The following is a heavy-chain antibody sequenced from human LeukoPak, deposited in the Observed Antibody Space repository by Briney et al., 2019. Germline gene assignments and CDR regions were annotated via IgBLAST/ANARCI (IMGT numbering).Heavy chain of an antibody. CDR1: GGSLSGHY. CDR2: IHSSGST. Sequence: SETLSLTCTVSGGSLSGHYWSWIRQPAGKGLDWIGRIHSSGSTNYNPSLMSRVTMSVDKSKNEFSLKLSSVTAADTAVYYCARGSRIAAAGSDFDYWGQGTLVTVSS. CDR3: ARGSRIAAAGSDFDY. J-gene: IGHJ4*02. D-gene: IGHD6-13*01. V-gene: IGHV4-4*07.